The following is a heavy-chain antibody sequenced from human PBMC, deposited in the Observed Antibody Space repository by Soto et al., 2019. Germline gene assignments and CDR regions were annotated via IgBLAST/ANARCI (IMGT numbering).Heavy chain of an antibody. D-gene: IGHD2-21*02. Sequence: ASVKVSCKSSGYTFTSYGISWVRQAPGQGLEWMGWISAYNGNTNYAQKLQGRVTMTTDTSTSTAYMELSSLRSEDTAVYYCASPPNCGGDCYPAFAEYFQHWGQGTLVTVSS. CDR3: ASPPNCGGDCYPAFAEYFQH. J-gene: IGHJ1*01. CDR1: GYTFTSYG. CDR2: ISAYNGNT. V-gene: IGHV1-18*01.